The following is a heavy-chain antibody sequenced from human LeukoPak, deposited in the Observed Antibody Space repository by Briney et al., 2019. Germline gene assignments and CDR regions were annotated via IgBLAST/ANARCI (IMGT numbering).Heavy chain of an antibody. V-gene: IGHV4-59*01. CDR2: IYYSGST. CDR3: ARASSSWYFDY. J-gene: IGHJ4*02. CDR1: GGSISSYY. Sequence: SSETLSLTCTVSGGSISSYYWSWIRQPPGKGLEWIGYIYYSGSTNYNPSLKSRVTISVDTSKNQFSLKLSSVTAADTAVYYCARASSSWYFDYWGQGTLVTVSS. D-gene: IGHD6-13*01.